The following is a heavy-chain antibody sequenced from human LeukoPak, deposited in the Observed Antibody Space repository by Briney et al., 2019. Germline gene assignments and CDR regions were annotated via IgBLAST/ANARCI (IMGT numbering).Heavy chain of an antibody. D-gene: IGHD5-18*01. CDR1: GFTFSSYS. J-gene: IGHJ4*02. CDR2: ISSSSSYI. CDR3: AREGYSYGTLDY. Sequence: PGGSLRLSCAASGFTFSSYSMNWVRQAPGKGLEWVSSISSSSSYIYYADSVKGRFTISRDNAKNSLYLQMNSLRAEDTAVYYCAREGYSYGTLDYWGQGPVVTVSS. V-gene: IGHV3-21*01.